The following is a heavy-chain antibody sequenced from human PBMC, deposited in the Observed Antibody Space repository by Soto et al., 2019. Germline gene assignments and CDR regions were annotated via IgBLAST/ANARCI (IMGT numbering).Heavy chain of an antibody. D-gene: IGHD5-12*01. CDR1: NGSISSSNW. Sequence: SETLSLTCTVSNGSISSSNWWSWVRQSPGKGLEWIGEVAQNGYIGSIPSLKSRLTILLDKPTNRFSLRLTSVTAADTAVYYCARNRLDGYDFDSWGQGILVTVSS. CDR2: VAQNGYI. J-gene: IGHJ4*02. V-gene: IGHV4-4*02. CDR3: ARNRLDGYDFDS.